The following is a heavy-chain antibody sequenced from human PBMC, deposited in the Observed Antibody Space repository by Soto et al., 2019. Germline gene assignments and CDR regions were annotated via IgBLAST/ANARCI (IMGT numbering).Heavy chain of an antibody. CDR1: GYTFTSYY. J-gene: IGHJ4*02. Sequence: GASVRVSCKASGYTFTSYYMHWVRQAPGQGLEWMGIINPSGGSTSYAQKFQGRVTMTRDTPTSTVYMELSSLRSEDTAVYYCARDSRLGAFDYWGQGTLVTVSS. CDR3: ARDSRLGAFDY. CDR2: INPSGGST. V-gene: IGHV1-46*01. D-gene: IGHD3-10*01.